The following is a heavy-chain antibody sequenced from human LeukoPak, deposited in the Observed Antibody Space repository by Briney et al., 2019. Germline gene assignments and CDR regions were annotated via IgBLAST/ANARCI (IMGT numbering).Heavy chain of an antibody. CDR1: GGTFSSYA. J-gene: IGHJ5*02. CDR2: IIPIFGTA. D-gene: IGHD4-17*01. V-gene: IGHV1-69*05. Sequence: SVKVSCKASGGTFSSYAISWVRQAPGQGLEWMGRIIPIFGTANYAQKFQGRVTITTDESTSTAYMELSSLRSEGTAVYYCARGTPRTVTTTRQKYNWFDPWGQGTLVTVSS. CDR3: ARGTPRTVTTTRQKYNWFDP.